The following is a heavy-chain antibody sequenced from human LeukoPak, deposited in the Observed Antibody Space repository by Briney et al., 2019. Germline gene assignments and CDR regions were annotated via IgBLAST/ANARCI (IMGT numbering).Heavy chain of an antibody. CDR1: VFTFSSHD. V-gene: IGHV3-48*03. CDR3: AREGSSYAPSEPFYFDY. CDR2: ISSGGYTT. D-gene: IGHD3-10*01. Sequence: SGGSLRLSCTDSVFTFSSHDVNWVRQAPGQGMERVSYISSGGYTTRYADSVKGRFPISRDNAKNSLYLQMNSLRAEDTAVYYCAREGSSYAPSEPFYFDYWGQGTLVTVSS. J-gene: IGHJ4*02.